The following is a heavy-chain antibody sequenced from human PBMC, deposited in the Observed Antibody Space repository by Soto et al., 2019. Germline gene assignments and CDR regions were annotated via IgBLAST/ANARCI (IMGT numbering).Heavy chain of an antibody. J-gene: IGHJ6*03. CDR1: GFTFSSYA. Sequence: EVQLLESGGGLVQPGGSLRLSCAASGFTFSSYAMSWVRHAPGKGLEWVSAISGSAATTFYADSVKGRFTVSRDNSKNSMYLQMNSLRAEDTAVYYCARGPRYCSGYSCDYYMDVWGKGTTVTVSS. CDR2: ISGSAATT. V-gene: IGHV3-23*01. D-gene: IGHD2-15*01. CDR3: ARGPRYCSGYSCDYYMDV.